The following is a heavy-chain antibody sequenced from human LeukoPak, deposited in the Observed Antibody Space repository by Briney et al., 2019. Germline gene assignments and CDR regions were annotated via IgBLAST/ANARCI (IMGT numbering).Heavy chain of an antibody. J-gene: IGHJ4*02. CDR1: GGSISDYY. CDR3: TRESGPYCPFGY. CDR2: ISLTGRT. Sequence: SETLSLTCTVSGGSISDYYWNWIRQPPGKGLEWIGEISLTGRTNYNPSLIGRVIMSLDESRNQLFLTLTSVTAADTAMYYCTRESGPYCPFGYWGQGTLVVVPS. D-gene: IGHD1-26*01. V-gene: IGHV4-59*12.